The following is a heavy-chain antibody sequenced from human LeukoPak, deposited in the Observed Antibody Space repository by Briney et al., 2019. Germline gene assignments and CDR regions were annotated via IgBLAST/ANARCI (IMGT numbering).Heavy chain of an antibody. Sequence: SETLSLTCAVYGGSFSGYYWSWIRQPPGKGLEWIGEINHSGSTNYNPSLKSRVTISVDTSKNQFSLKLSSVTAADTAVYYWAHVSGIVRAHANWFDPWGQGTLVTVSS. J-gene: IGHJ5*02. CDR1: GGSFSGYY. D-gene: IGHD1-26*01. V-gene: IGHV4-34*01. CDR3: AHVSGIVRAHANWFDP. CDR2: INHSGST.